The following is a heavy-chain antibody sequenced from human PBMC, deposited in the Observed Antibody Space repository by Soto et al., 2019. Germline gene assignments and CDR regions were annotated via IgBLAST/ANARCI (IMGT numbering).Heavy chain of an antibody. CDR3: AADLVYYYDSSGYYGGFDY. D-gene: IGHD3-22*01. CDR1: GFTFTSSA. CDR2: IVVGSGNT. Sequence: SVKVSCKASGFTFTSSAVQWVRQARGQRLEWIGWIVVGSGNTNYAQKFQERVTITRDMSTSTAYMELSSLRSEDTAVYYCAADLVYYYDSSGYYGGFDYWGQGTLVNVSS. J-gene: IGHJ4*02. V-gene: IGHV1-58*01.